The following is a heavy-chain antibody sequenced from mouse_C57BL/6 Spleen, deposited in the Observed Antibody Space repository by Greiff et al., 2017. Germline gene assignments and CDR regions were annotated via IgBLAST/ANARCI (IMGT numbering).Heavy chain of an antibody. D-gene: IGHD1-1*01. J-gene: IGHJ2*01. Sequence: VQLQQSGPVLVKPGASVKMSCKASGYTFTDYYMNWVKQSHGKSLEWIGVINPYNGGTSYNQKFKGKATLTVDKSSSTAYMELNSLTSEDSAVYYCARRGGSITYYFDDWGQGTTLTVSS. CDR1: GYTFTDYY. CDR2: INPYNGGT. V-gene: IGHV1-19*01. CDR3: ARRGGSITYYFDD.